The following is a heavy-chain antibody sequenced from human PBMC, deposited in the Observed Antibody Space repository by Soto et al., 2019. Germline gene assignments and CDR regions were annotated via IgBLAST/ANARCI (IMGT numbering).Heavy chain of an antibody. Sequence: PSETLSLTCTVSGDSINSGDYYWSWIRQPPGLDLEWIGYIYYSSSTYNNKSLKSEINISRDTSNNQLSLKLSHVPAADTAAYYCATVPSYYYDRSDYANAFDIWGQGTMVTVSS. J-gene: IGHJ3*02. CDR2: IYYSSST. CDR1: GDSINSGDYY. V-gene: IGHV4-30-4*01. D-gene: IGHD3-22*01. CDR3: ATVPSYYYDRSDYANAFDI.